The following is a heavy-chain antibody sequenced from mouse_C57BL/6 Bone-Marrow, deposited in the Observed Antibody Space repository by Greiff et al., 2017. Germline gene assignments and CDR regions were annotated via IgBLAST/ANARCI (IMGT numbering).Heavy chain of an antibody. Sequence: EVQVVESGAELVRPGASVKLSCTASGFNIKDDYMHWVKQRPEQGLEWIGWIDPENGDTEYASKFQGKATITADTSSNTAYLQLSSLTSEDTAVYYCTTLTTVVATDYAMDYGGQGTSVTVSA. V-gene: IGHV14-4*01. CDR2: IDPENGDT. D-gene: IGHD1-1*01. CDR3: TTLTTVVATDYAMDY. J-gene: IGHJ4*01. CDR1: GFNIKDDY.